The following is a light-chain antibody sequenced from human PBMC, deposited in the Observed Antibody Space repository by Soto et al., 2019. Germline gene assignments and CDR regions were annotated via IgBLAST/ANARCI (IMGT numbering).Light chain of an antibody. CDR3: QQYNNWPPWT. Sequence: EIVMTQSPATLSVSPGERATLSCRASQSVSSNLAWYQQKPGQAPRLLIYGASTRATGIPARFSGSGSGTEFTLTISSLQSXXXXXYYCQQYNNWPPWTFGQGTKVEIK. CDR2: GAS. J-gene: IGKJ1*01. CDR1: QSVSSN. V-gene: IGKV3-15*01.